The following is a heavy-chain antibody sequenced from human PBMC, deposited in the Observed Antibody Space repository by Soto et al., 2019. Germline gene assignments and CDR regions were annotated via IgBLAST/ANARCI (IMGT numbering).Heavy chain of an antibody. J-gene: IGHJ4*02. Sequence: QLQLQESGPGLVKPSQTLSLACTVSGGSFSSGGYYWSWIRQLPGKGLEWIGYIYYSGSTYYNPSLKSRFTISLDTSKNQFSLKRSSVTAADTAVYYCARATSCSCHHGYWGKGTLVTVSS. CDR2: IYYSGST. V-gene: IGHV4-31*03. D-gene: IGHD3-10*02. CDR1: GGSFSSGGYY. CDR3: ARATSCSCHHGY.